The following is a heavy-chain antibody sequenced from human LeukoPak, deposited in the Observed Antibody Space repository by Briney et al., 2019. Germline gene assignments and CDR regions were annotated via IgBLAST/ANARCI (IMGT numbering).Heavy chain of an antibody. CDR1: GFTFSSYA. CDR3: AKERIAAAGRGWFDP. V-gene: IGHV3-30-3*01. Sequence: GRSLRLSCAASGFTFSSYAMHWVRQAPGKGLEWVAVISYDGSNKYYADSVKGRFTISRDNSKNTLYLQMNSLRAEDTAVYYCAKERIAAAGRGWFDPWGQGTLVTVSS. J-gene: IGHJ5*02. D-gene: IGHD6-13*01. CDR2: ISYDGSNK.